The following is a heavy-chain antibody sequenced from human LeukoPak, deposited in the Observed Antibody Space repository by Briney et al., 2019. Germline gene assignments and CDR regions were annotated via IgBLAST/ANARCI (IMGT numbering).Heavy chain of an antibody. Sequence: ASVKVSRKASGYTLTDYYIHWVRQAPGQGLEWMGWMNPNSGNTGYAQKFQGRVTITRNTSINTAYMELSSLRSEDTAVYYCARRAVAGLDYWGQGTLVTVSS. CDR3: ARRAVAGLDY. V-gene: IGHV1-8*03. CDR1: GYTLTDYY. CDR2: MNPNSGNT. D-gene: IGHD6-19*01. J-gene: IGHJ4*02.